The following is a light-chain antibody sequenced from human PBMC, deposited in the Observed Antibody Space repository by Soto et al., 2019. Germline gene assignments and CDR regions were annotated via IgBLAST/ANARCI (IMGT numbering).Light chain of an antibody. Sequence: DIQMTQSPSTLSASVGDRVTITCRASQSISSWLAWYQQKPGKAPKLLIYDASNLEAGVPSRFSGSGSGTDFTFTISRLQPEDIATYYCLQYDSLPPTFGQGTRLEIK. CDR2: DAS. J-gene: IGKJ5*01. CDR1: QSISSW. V-gene: IGKV1-33*01. CDR3: LQYDSLPPT.